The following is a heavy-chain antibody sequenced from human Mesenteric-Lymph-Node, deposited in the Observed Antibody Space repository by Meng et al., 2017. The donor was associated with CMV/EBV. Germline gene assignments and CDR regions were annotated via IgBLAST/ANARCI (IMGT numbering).Heavy chain of an antibody. V-gene: IGHV7-4-1*02. CDR3: ARAYGAPAGPTFHLDF. CDR2: IHTNTGTP. Sequence: SVYTLTSFAVTWARPAPGPRLQWMGWIHTNTGTPTFAQGFTGRFVFSLDPSVSTAYLQISSLKAEDTAVYYCARAYGAPAGPTFHLDFWGRGTLVTVSS. CDR1: VYTLTSFA. D-gene: IGHD6-13*01. J-gene: IGHJ4*02.